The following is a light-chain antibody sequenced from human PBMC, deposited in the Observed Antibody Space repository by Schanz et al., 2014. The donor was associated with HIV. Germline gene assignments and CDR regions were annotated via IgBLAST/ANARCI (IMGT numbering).Light chain of an antibody. Sequence: DIQMAQSPSTLSASVGDRVTITCRASQSISNWLAWYQQKPGKAPRLLIYKASSLESGVPSRFSGTGSGTEFTLTITSLQPDDFASYYCQHYHTYPYTFGQGTELEI. V-gene: IGKV1-5*03. J-gene: IGKJ2*01. CDR1: QSISNW. CDR3: QHYHTYPYT. CDR2: KAS.